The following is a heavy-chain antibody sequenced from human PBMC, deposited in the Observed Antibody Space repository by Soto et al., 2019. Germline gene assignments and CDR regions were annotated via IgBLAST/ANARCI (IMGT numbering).Heavy chain of an antibody. CDR2: INPNSGGT. Sequence: QVQLVQSGAEVKKPGDSVKVSCKASGYTFTGYYMHWVRQAPGQGLEWMGWINPNSGGTNYAQKCQGWVTMTSDTSISTAYIELSRLRSDDTAVYYCARDGGGGYCSGGSCYYYYYMDVWGKGTTVTVSS. CDR1: GYTFTGYY. V-gene: IGHV1-2*04. J-gene: IGHJ6*03. D-gene: IGHD2-15*01. CDR3: ARDGGGGYCSGGSCYYYYYMDV.